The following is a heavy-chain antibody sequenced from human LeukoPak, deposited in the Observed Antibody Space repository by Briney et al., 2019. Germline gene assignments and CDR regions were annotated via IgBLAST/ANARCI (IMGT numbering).Heavy chain of an antibody. Sequence: GGSLRLSCAASGFTFSSYGMHWVRQAPGKGLEWVAVISYDGSNKYYADSVKGRFTISRDNSKNTLYLQMNSLKTEDTAVYYCTTDGTPFGEVTYYYYGMDVWGQGTTVTVSS. CDR3: TTDGTPFGEVTYYYYGMDV. CDR2: ISYDGSNK. CDR1: GFTFSSYG. V-gene: IGHV3-30*03. J-gene: IGHJ6*02. D-gene: IGHD3-10*01.